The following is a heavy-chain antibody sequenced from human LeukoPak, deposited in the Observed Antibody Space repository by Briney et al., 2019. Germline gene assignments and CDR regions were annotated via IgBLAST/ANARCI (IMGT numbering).Heavy chain of an antibody. CDR2: IKFDGSQK. V-gene: IGHV3-30*02. D-gene: IGHD3-10*01. Sequence: GGSLRLSCAPSGFTFSSFDMHWVRQPPDKGLEWVAFIKFDGSQKYYADSVRGRFTVSRYNSRNMLYLQLDSLRDDDTAVYFCARRLPDTGSYSPDYWGQGTLVTVSS. CDR3: ARRLPDTGSYSPDY. J-gene: IGHJ4*02. CDR1: GFTFSSFD.